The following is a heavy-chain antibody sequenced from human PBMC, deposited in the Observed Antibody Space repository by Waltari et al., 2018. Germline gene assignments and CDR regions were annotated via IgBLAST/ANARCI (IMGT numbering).Heavy chain of an antibody. CDR1: GFNFSTYS. CDR2: IKSTGSTI. CDR3: ARGLGDYTY. V-gene: IGHV3-48*02. J-gene: IGHJ4*02. D-gene: IGHD4-17*01. Sequence: EVQLVESGGGLVQRGGSLRPSCGASGFNFSTYSMNWVRQAPGKGLEWISYIKSTGSTIHYADSVKGRFTISRDNAKNSLYLQMNSLRDEDTAVYYCARGLGDYTYWGQGTLVTVSS.